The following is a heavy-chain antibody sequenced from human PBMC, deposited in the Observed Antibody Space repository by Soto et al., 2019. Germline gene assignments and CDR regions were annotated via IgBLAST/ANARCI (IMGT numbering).Heavy chain of an antibody. CDR1: GFTFSAYW. J-gene: IGHJ4*02. Sequence: EVHLVESGGALVKPWESLRLSCAVSGFTFSAYWMHWVRQVPGKGLTWVSRISDDGSTATYADSVKGRFVISRDNAKNSLYLEMNTLRVDDSGLYYCARGPRVSSTGTGAHWGRGTLVTVSS. CDR3: ARGPRVSSTGTGAH. D-gene: IGHD1-1*01. V-gene: IGHV3-74*01. CDR2: ISDDGSTA.